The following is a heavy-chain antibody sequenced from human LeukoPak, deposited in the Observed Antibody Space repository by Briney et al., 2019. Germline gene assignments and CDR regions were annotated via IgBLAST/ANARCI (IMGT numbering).Heavy chain of an antibody. CDR3: ARGGYSSSWSLGMDV. Sequence: PSETLSLTCTVSGGSISSYYWTWIRQTPGKELEWIGYIYYSGSTNYNPSLKSRVSISVDTSRNQLSLMLTSVTAADTAVYYCARGGYSSSWSLGMDVWGQGTTVTVSS. CDR1: GGSISSYY. J-gene: IGHJ6*02. V-gene: IGHV4-59*12. D-gene: IGHD6-13*01. CDR2: IYYSGST.